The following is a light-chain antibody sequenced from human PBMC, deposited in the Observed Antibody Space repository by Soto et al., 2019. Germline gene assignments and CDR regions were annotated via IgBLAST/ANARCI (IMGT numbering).Light chain of an antibody. CDR2: KAS. Sequence: DIRMTQSPSSLSASEGHRVTITGRTVQSIDTHLNWYQQQPGKDPNTLIYKASNHQTGVPSRFSGSGHGTDFTLTISGLEPDDSATNYCHQTYSTPDTFGKGTKVDIK. V-gene: IGKV1-39*01. CDR1: QSIDTH. CDR3: HQTYSTPDT. J-gene: IGKJ1*01.